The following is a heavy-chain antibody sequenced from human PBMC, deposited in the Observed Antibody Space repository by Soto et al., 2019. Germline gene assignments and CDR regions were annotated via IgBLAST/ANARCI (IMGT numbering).Heavy chain of an antibody. Sequence: EVQLLESGGGLVQPGGSPRLSCAASGFSFNTYAMSWVRQARGKGPEWVSTVSASGGSTYSADSVKGRFTISRDNSKNTVHLQMNSLRAEDTAVYYCAKTMGDCSGGSCYGAYSMDVWGQGITVTVSS. D-gene: IGHD2-15*01. J-gene: IGHJ6*02. CDR1: GFSFNTYA. V-gene: IGHV3-23*01. CDR3: AKTMGDCSGGSCYGAYSMDV. CDR2: VSASGGST.